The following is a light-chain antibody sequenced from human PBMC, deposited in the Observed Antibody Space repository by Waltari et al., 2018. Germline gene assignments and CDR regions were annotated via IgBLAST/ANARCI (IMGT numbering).Light chain of an antibody. J-gene: IGKJ5*01. CDR2: AAS. CDR3: QQDYSTLIT. CDR1: QGIYNS. Sequence: DIQMTQSPFSLSASVGDRVTLTCLASQGIYNSLAWYQQTPGKAPKLLLYAASTWESVVPSRFSGSGSGTEYTLTISGLQPEDFATYFCQQDYSTLITFGQGTRLEIK. V-gene: IGKV1-NL1*01.